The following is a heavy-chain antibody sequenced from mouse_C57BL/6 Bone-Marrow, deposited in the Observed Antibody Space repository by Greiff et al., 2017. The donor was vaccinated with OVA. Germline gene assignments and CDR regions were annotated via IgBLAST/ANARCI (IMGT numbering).Heavy chain of an antibody. J-gene: IGHJ2*01. CDR3: ARAGGATAFDY. D-gene: IGHD1-2*01. CDR2: IHPNGGGT. V-gene: IGHV1-64*01. CDR1: GYTFTSYW. Sequence: QVQLQQPGAELVKPGASVKLSCKASGYTFTSYWMHWVKQRPEQGLEWIGMIHPNGGGTNYNAKFKSKATLTVDKSSSTAYMQLSSLTSEDSAVYYCARAGGATAFDYWGQGTTLTVSS.